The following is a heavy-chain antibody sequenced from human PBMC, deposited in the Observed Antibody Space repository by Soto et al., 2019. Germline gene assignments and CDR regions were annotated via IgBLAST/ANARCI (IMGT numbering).Heavy chain of an antibody. Sequence: EVQLVESGGGLVQPGGSLRLSCAASGISFSDSWMDWVRQAPGKGLEWVANIGQDGSEKNYVDSVKGRFAISRDNAKNSLYLQMTILRAGDTAVYYCLRRLEVWGQGTTATVSS. CDR3: LRRLEV. J-gene: IGHJ6*02. V-gene: IGHV3-7*05. CDR1: GISFSDSW. CDR2: IGQDGSEK.